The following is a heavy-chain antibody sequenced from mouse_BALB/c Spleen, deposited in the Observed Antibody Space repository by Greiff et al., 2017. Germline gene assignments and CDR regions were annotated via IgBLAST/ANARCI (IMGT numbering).Heavy chain of an antibody. J-gene: IGHJ3*01. Sequence: QVQLQQSAAELARPGASVKMSCKASGYTFTSYTMHWVKQRPGQGLEWIGYINPSSGYTEYNQKFKDKTTLTAAKSSSTAYMQLSSLTSEDSAVYYCARRKDFDYGGAWFAYWGQGTLVTVSA. CDR2: INPSSGYT. CDR3: ARRKDFDYGGAWFAY. V-gene: IGHV1-4*02. CDR1: GYTFTSYT. D-gene: IGHD2-4*01.